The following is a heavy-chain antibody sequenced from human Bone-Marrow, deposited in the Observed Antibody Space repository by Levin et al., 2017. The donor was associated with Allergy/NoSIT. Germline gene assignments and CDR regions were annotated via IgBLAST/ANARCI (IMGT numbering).Heavy chain of an antibody. CDR2: ITSSGDGT. D-gene: IGHD3-22*01. Sequence: LPGGSLRLSCAASGFTFRHYTMNWVRQAPGKGLEWVSCITSSGDGTYYADSVKGRFTISRDNAKNSLYLQLNRLRDEDTAMYYCARDPARGYYDSSGYSGDHWGQGTLVTVSS. V-gene: IGHV3-48*02. J-gene: IGHJ4*02. CDR1: GFTFRHYT. CDR3: ARDPARGYYDSSGYSGDH.